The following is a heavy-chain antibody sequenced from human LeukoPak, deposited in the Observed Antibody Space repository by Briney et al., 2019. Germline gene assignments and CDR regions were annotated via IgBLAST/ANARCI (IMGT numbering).Heavy chain of an antibody. Sequence: ASVNVSCKASGYTFTNYYMHWVRQAPGQGIEWMGLISPIGDSTSYAQKFQGRGTMTRDTSTSTVYMELSSLRSEDTAVYYCARDSRWPRGAFDIWGQGTVVTVSS. V-gene: IGHV1-46*01. CDR1: GYTFTNYY. CDR3: ARDSRWPRGAFDI. J-gene: IGHJ3*02. CDR2: ISPIGDST. D-gene: IGHD4-23*01.